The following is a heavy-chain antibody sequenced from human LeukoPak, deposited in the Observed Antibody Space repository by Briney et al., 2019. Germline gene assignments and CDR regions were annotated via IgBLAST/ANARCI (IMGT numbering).Heavy chain of an antibody. D-gene: IGHD6-19*01. CDR1: GFTFSNYG. V-gene: IGHV3-23*01. CDR2: IRSSGDST. J-gene: IGHJ4*02. CDR3: ATVEYSSGWYFDY. Sequence: PGGSLRLSCAASGFTFSNYGMSWVRQAPGKGLEWVSSIRSSGDSTYYADSVKGRFTISRDNSKNTLYLQMNSLRAEDTAVYYCATVEYSSGWYFDYWGQGTLVTVSS.